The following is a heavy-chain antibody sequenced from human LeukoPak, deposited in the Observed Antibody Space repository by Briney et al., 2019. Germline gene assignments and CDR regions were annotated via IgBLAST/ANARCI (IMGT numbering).Heavy chain of an antibody. CDR3: ARERYSSSWYNWFDP. CDR2: IYYSGST. V-gene: IGHV4-61*01. Sequence: SETLSLTCTVSGGSISSSSYYWGWIRQPPGKGLEWIGYIYYSGSTNYNPSLKSRVTISVDTSKNQFSLKLSSVTAADTAVYYCARERYSSSWYNWFDPWGQGTLVTVSS. J-gene: IGHJ5*02. D-gene: IGHD6-13*01. CDR1: GGSISSSSYY.